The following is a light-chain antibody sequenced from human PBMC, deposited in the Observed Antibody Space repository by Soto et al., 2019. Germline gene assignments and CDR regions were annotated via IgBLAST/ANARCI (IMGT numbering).Light chain of an antibody. CDR3: QQYNNWPPIT. V-gene: IGKV3-15*01. J-gene: IGKJ5*01. CDR2: DAS. CDR1: QSVRSK. Sequence: EIVMTQSPGTLSVSPGERATLSCRASQSVRSKLAWYQQKPGQAPRLLIYDASTRATGIPARFSGSGSGTEFTLTISSLQSEDFAVYSCQQYNNWPPITFGQGTRLESK.